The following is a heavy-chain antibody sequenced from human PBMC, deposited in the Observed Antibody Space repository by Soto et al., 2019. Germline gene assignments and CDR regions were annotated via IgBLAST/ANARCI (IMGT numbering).Heavy chain of an antibody. CDR2: IAYDGSNK. D-gene: IGHD3-3*01. CDR3: AKDSSGCYDLWSGYLATDV. CDR1: GFTFSSYG. Sequence: VGSLRLSCAASGFTFSSYGMHWVRQAPGKGLEWVAVIAYDGSNKYYADSVKGRFTISGDNSKNTLYLQMNSLRAEDTAVYYCAKDSSGCYDLWSGYLATDVWGQGTTVTVSS. J-gene: IGHJ6*02. V-gene: IGHV3-30*18.